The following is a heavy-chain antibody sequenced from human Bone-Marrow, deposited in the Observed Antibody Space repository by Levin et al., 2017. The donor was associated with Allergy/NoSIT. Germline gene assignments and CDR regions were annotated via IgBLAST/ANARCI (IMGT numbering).Heavy chain of an antibody. J-gene: IGHJ4*02. CDR2: ISGSGGST. CDR3: AKFAWGGYDKHSPIAY. V-gene: IGHV3-23*01. D-gene: IGHD5-12*01. CDR1: GFTFSSYA. Sequence: GGSLRLSCAASGFTFSSYAMSWVRQAPGKGLEWVSAISGSGGSTYYADSVKGRFTISRDNSKNTLYLQMNSLRAEDTAVYYCAKFAWGGYDKHSPIAYWGQGTLVTVSS.